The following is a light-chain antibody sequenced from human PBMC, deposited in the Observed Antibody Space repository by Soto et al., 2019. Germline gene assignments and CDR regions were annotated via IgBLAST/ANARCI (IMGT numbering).Light chain of an antibody. J-gene: IGKJ1*01. CDR2: AAS. V-gene: IGKV1-39*01. CDR3: QQSYTAWT. CDR1: QNIINY. Sequence: DIQMTQSPSSLSASVGDRVTITCRASQNIINYLNWYQQKPGRAPKLLIYAASSLQSGVPSRFSGSGSGTDFTLTISILQPEDVATYCCQQSYTAWTFGQGTKVEVK.